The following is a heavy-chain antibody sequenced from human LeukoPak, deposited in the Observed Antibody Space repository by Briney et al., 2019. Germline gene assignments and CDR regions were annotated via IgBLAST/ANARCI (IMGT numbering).Heavy chain of an antibody. D-gene: IGHD5-18*01. CDR3: ARDLVDTAMAYGNYYYGMDV. Sequence: SETLSLTCAVSGGSISSSNWWSWVRQPPGKGLEWIGEIYHSGSTNYNPSLKSRVTISADKSKNQFSLKLSSVTAADTAVYYCARDLVDTAMAYGNYYYGMDVWGQGTTVTVSS. CDR2: IYHSGST. CDR1: GGSISSSNW. V-gene: IGHV4-4*02. J-gene: IGHJ6*02.